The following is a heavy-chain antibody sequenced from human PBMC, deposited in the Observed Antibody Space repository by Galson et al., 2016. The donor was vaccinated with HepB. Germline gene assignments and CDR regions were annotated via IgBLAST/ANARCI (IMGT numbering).Heavy chain of an antibody. D-gene: IGHD2-2*01. CDR2: VSYDGTNR. CDR1: GFSLSDYG. J-gene: IGHJ4*02. CDR3: VKDAMIYAPLKLFEY. Sequence: SLRLSCAASGFSLSDYGMHWVRQAPGKGPEWVAVVSYDGTNRDYADSVKGRFTISRDDSKNTLSLQMSNLRPEDTAVYYCVKDAMIYAPLKLFEYWGQGALVTVSS. V-gene: IGHV3-30*18.